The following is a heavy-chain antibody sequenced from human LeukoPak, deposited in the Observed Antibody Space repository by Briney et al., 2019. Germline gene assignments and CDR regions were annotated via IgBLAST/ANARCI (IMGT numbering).Heavy chain of an antibody. CDR2: IYYSGST. J-gene: IGHJ4*02. CDR3: ARGPLGYCSGGSCYFGPAFDY. Sequence: PSETLSLTCTVSGGSISSGGYYWSWIRQHPGKGLEWIGYIYYSGSTYYNPSLKSRVTISVDTSKNQFSLKLSSVTAADTAVYYCARGPLGYCSGGSCYFGPAFDYWGQGTLVTVSS. D-gene: IGHD2-15*01. V-gene: IGHV4-31*03. CDR1: GGSISSGGYY.